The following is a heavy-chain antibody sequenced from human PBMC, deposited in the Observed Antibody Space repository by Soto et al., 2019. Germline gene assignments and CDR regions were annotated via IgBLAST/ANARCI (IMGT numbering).Heavy chain of an antibody. Sequence: GGSLRLSCAASGFTFSSYWTHWVGQAPGKGLVWLSRINTDGTTTIYADSVKGRFAISRDNARNTVHLQMNSLTDEDTAVYYCVRGAFGDYYFDNWGQGTLVTVSS. V-gene: IGHV3-74*01. J-gene: IGHJ4*02. CDR2: INTDGTTT. CDR1: GFTFSSYW. CDR3: VRGAFGDYYFDN. D-gene: IGHD3-3*01.